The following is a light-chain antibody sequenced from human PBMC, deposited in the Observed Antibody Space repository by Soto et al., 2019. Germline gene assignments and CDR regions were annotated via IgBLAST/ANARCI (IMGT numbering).Light chain of an antibody. CDR2: ENN. Sequence: NFMLTQPHSVTESPGKTVTISCTRSSDNIASNYVQWYQQRPGSAPTTVIYENNQRPSGVPDRFSGSIDSSSNSASLTISGLKTEDEADYYCQSYDSSNWVFGGGTKVTVL. V-gene: IGLV6-57*03. J-gene: IGLJ3*02. CDR3: QSYDSSNWV. CDR1: SDNIASNY.